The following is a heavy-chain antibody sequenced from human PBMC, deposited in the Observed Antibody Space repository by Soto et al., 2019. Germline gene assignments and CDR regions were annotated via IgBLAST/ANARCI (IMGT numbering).Heavy chain of an antibody. D-gene: IGHD3-3*01. CDR1: GFTFSSYA. Sequence: GGSLRLSCAASGFTFSSYAMSWVRQAPGKGLEWVSAISGSGGSTYYADSVKGRFTISRDNSKNTLYLQMNSLRAEDTAVYYCAKDGRSRRITIFTTRFWFDLWGQGTLVTVSS. CDR2: ISGSGGST. J-gene: IGHJ5*02. V-gene: IGHV3-23*01. CDR3: AKDGRSRRITIFTTRFWFDL.